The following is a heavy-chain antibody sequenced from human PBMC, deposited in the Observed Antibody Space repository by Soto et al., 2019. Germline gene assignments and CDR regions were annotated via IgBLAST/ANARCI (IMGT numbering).Heavy chain of an antibody. CDR1: GYTFSSYY. CDR2: INPSGGYT. J-gene: IGHJ4*02. D-gene: IGHD3-3*01. V-gene: IGHV1-46*01. CDR3: ARNRGDTIFGAFDY. Sequence: ASVKVSCKASGYTFSSYYMNWVRQAPGQGLEWLGIINPSGGYTTYAQRFLGRVTMTSDTSTSTVHMELGSLTSEDTAVYYCARNRGDTIFGAFDYWGQGTLVTVSS.